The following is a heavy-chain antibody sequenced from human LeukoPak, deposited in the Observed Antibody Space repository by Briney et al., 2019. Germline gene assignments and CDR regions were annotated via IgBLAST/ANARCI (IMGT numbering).Heavy chain of an antibody. J-gene: IGHJ4*02. D-gene: IGHD2-2*01. V-gene: IGHV1-18*01. CDR1: GYTFTSYG. Sequence: ASVKVSCKASGYTFTSYGISWVRQAPGQGLEWMGWISAYNGNTNYAQKLQGRVTMTTDTSTGTAYMELRSLRSDDTAVYYCARGKPITPALLPTKLTADIVVVPAADLDYWGQGTLVTVSS. CDR2: ISAYNGNT. CDR3: ARGKPITPALLPTKLTADIVVVPAADLDY.